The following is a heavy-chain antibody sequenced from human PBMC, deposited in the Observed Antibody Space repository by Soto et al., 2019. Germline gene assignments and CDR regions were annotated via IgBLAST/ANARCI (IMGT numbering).Heavy chain of an antibody. J-gene: IGHJ4*02. CDR3: ASPGTLGGTFDY. Sequence: PSQTLSLTCAISGDSVSSNSAAWNWIRQSPSRGLEWLGRTYYRSKNYNDYAVSVKTRIPITPDTSKNQCSLQLNSVTPEDPAVYYCASPGTLGGTFDYWGQGILVTVSS. CDR1: GDSVSSNSAA. V-gene: IGHV6-1*01. D-gene: IGHD1-26*01. CDR2: TYYRSKNYN.